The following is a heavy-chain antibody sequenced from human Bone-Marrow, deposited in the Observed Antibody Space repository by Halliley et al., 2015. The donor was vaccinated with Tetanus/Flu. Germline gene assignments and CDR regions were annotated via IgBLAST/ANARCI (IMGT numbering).Heavy chain of an antibody. V-gene: IGHV5-51*01. J-gene: IGHJ6*02. Sequence: EVQLVQSGAEVKKPGESLKISCKGSGYSFISYWIGWVRQMPGKGLEWMGIIYPGDSDTRYNPSFEGQVTISVDMSISTAYLQWSSLKASDSAMYYCARHPRRPLTVGTTTKYYHYGIDVWGLGTTVTVSS. CDR1: GYSFISYW. CDR2: IYPGDSDT. D-gene: IGHD1-26*01. CDR3: ARHPRRPLTVGTTTKYYHYGIDV.